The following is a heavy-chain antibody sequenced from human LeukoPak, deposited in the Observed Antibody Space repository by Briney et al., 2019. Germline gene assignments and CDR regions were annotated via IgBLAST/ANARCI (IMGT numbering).Heavy chain of an antibody. J-gene: IGHJ4*02. D-gene: IGHD3-10*02. CDR2: IRYHGTTK. Sequence: SCKASGYTFTGYYMHWVRQAPGKGLEWVAYIRYHGTTKYYVDSVKGRFTISRDNPKNTLSLQMSSLRAEDTGVYYCAKDQGSMFGYFNFWGQGTLVTVSS. CDR1: GYTFTGYY. CDR3: AKDQGSMFGYFNF. V-gene: IGHV3-30*02.